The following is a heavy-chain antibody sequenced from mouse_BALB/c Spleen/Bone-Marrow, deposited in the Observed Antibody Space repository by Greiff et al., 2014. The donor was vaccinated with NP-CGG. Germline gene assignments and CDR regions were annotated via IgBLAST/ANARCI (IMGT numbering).Heavy chain of an antibody. CDR3: ARYDYAMDY. D-gene: IGHD2-14*01. CDR2: IWRDGRT. Sequence: VQLQESGPGLVAPSQSLSITCTISGFSLTSYGVHWVRQPPGKGLEWLVVIWRDGRTTYNSALKSRLSISKANYKNQVFLKMNSPQTDDTAMYYCARYDYAMDYWGQGTSVTVSS. CDR1: GFSLTSYG. V-gene: IGHV2-6-1*01. J-gene: IGHJ4*01.